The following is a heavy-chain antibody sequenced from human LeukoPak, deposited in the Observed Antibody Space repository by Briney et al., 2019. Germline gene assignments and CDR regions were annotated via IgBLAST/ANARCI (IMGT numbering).Heavy chain of an antibody. Sequence: GGSLRLSCAASGFTFDDYAMHWVRQAPGKGLEWVSGINWNSGIIDYADSVTGRFTISRDNAKNSLYLQMNSLRAEDTALYYCAKDKVAVAAHYFDYWGQGILVTVSS. J-gene: IGHJ4*02. V-gene: IGHV3-9*01. CDR2: INWNSGII. D-gene: IGHD6-19*01. CDR3: AKDKVAVAAHYFDY. CDR1: GFTFDDYA.